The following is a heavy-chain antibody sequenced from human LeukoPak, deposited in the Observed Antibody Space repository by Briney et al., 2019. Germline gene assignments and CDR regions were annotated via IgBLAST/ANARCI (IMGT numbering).Heavy chain of an antibody. D-gene: IGHD5-24*01. CDR3: ARGKYGYNYDY. J-gene: IGHJ4*02. V-gene: IGHV5-51*01. CDR2: IHPGDSDT. CDR1: GYSFTTYW. Sequence: GESLKISCKTSGYSFTTYWSGWVRQMPGKGLEWMGVIHPGDSDTRYSPSFQGQVTISADKSISTAYLQWSGLKASDTAMYYCARGKYGYNYDYWGQGTLVTVSS.